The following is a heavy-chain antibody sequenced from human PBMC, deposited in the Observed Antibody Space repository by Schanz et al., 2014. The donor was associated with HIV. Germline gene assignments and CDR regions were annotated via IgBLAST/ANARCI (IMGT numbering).Heavy chain of an antibody. D-gene: IGHD1-26*01. CDR2: VYYNGAT. Sequence: QLHLQESGPGLMKPSETVSLTCTVSNGSVYSRSYYWSWVRQPPGKGLEWIGYVYYNGATSYNPSLKSRLTISLDTSKNLFFLRLKSVTAADTAVYFCARDRGASDLWGQGILVTVSS. CDR1: NGSVYSRSYY. CDR3: ARDRGASDL. V-gene: IGHV4-61*01. J-gene: IGHJ5*02.